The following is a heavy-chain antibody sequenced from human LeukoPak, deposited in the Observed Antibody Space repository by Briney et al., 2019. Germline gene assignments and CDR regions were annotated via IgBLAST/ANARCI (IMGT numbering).Heavy chain of an antibody. D-gene: IGHD4-17*01. CDR1: GYTSTSYD. CDR2: MNPNSGNT. V-gene: IGHV1-8*03. CDR3: ARAHYGDYPHDAFDI. J-gene: IGHJ3*02. Sequence: ASVKVSCKASGYTSTSYDINWVRQATGQGLEWMGWMNPNSGNTGYAQKFQGRVTITRNTSITTAYMELSSLRSEDTAVYYCARAHYGDYPHDAFDIWGQGTMVTVSS.